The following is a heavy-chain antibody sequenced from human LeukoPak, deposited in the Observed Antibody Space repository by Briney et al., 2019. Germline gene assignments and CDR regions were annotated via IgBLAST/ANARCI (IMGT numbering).Heavy chain of an antibody. D-gene: IGHD6-13*01. V-gene: IGHV4-34*01. CDR1: GGSFSGYY. Sequence: SETLSLTCAVYGGSFSGYYWSWIRQPPGKGLEWIGEINHSGSTNYNPSLKSRVTISVDTSKNQLSLKLSSVTAADTAVYYCARTSSSDAFDIWGQGTMVTVSS. CDR3: ARTSSSDAFDI. J-gene: IGHJ3*02. CDR2: INHSGST.